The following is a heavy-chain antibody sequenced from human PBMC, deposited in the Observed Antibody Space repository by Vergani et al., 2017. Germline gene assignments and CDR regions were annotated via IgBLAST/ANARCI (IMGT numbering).Heavy chain of an antibody. J-gene: IGHJ4*02. CDR1: SFSLPPLASS. Sequence: QVQLQESGPGLLTPSPPLSLPSPVSSFSLPPLASSFLSLPPPPRTALPWFWSVYYSGRTYYNPSLKSRVTISVDTSKNQFSLKLSSVTAADTAVYYCARDRSSGWEHIFDYWGQGTLVTVSS. CDR3: ARDRSSGWEHIFDY. D-gene: IGHD6-19*01. V-gene: IGHV4-30-4*01. CDR2: VYYSGRT.